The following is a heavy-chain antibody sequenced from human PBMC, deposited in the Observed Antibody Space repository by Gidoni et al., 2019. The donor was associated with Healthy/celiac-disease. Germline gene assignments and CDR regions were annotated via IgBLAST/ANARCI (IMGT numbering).Heavy chain of an antibody. CDR1: GGSISSSSYY. Sequence: QLQLQESGPGLVKPSETLSLTCTVSGGSISSSSYYWGWIRQPPGKGLEWIGSIYYSGSTYYNPSLKSRVTISVDTSKNQFSLKLSSVTAADTAVYYCARDRNPNYYDSSGFWFDPWGQGTLVTVSS. CDR2: IYYSGST. CDR3: ARDRNPNYYDSSGFWFDP. V-gene: IGHV4-39*07. J-gene: IGHJ5*02. D-gene: IGHD3-22*01.